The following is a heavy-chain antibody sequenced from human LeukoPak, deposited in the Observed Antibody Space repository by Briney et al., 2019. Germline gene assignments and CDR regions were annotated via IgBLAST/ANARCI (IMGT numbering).Heavy chain of an antibody. V-gene: IGHV5-51*01. D-gene: IGHD6-19*01. CDR1: GYKFTDYW. J-gene: IGHJ4*02. CDR2: VYPGDSDT. CDR3: ARHRPYSSGWRHFDY. Sequence: GESLKISCLASGYKFTDYWIGWVRQMPGKGLEWMGIVYPGDSDTRYSPSFQGQVTISADKSISTAYLQWSSLTASDTAMYYCARHRPYSSGWRHFDYWGQGTLVTVSS.